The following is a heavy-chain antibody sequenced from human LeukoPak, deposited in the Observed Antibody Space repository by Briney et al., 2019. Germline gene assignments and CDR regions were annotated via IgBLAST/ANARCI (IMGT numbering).Heavy chain of an antibody. CDR1: GGSFSVYY. CDR3: ARGIRGGGMNASGYYRYHYNGLDV. Sequence: SETLSLTCALYGGSFSVYYWSWIRQSPGKGVECVGDVFHSQCINLNPSLMSRLAISVDTSKNQFSLRLRSVTAADTAVYFCARGIRGGGMNASGYYRYHYNGLDVWGQGTTVTVSS. J-gene: IGHJ6*02. D-gene: IGHD5-12*01. CDR2: VFHSQCI. V-gene: IGHV4-34*01.